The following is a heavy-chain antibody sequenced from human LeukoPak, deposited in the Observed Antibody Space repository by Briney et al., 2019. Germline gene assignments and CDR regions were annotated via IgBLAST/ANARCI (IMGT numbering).Heavy chain of an antibody. J-gene: IGHJ3*02. V-gene: IGHV4-30-4*01. CDR1: GGSISSGDYY. CDR3: ARGSSGWYRGAFDI. CDR2: IYYSGST. Sequence: SQTLSLTCTVSGGSISSGDYYWSWIRQPPGKGLEWIGYIYYSGSTYYNPSLKSRVTISVDTSKNQFSLKLSSVTAADTAVYYCARGSSGWYRGAFDIWGQGTMVTVSP. D-gene: IGHD6-19*01.